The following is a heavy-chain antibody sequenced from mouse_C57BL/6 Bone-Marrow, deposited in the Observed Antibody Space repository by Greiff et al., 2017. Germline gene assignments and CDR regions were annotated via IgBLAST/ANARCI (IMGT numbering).Heavy chain of an antibody. CDR2: IDPENGDT. D-gene: IGHD1-1*01. J-gene: IGHJ3*01. CDR3: TADYYGSSSFAY. Sequence: VQLQQSGAELVRPGASVKLSCTASGFNIKDDYMNWVKQRPEQGLEWIGWIDPENGDTESASKFQGKATITADTSSNTAYLQLSSLTSEDTAVYYCTADYYGSSSFAYWGQGTLVTVSA. V-gene: IGHV14-4*01. CDR1: GFNIKDDY.